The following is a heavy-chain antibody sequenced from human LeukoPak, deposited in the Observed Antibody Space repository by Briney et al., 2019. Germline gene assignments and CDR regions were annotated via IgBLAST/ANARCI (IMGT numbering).Heavy chain of an antibody. CDR3: ARERLDYYDSSGDGAFDI. V-gene: IGHV3-13*01. Sequence: GGSLRLSCAASGFTFSSYDMHWVRQATGKGLEWVSAIGTAGDTYYPGSVKGRFTISRENAKNSLYLQMNSLRAGDTAVYYCARERLDYYDSSGDGAFDIWGQGTMVTVSS. D-gene: IGHD3-22*01. J-gene: IGHJ3*02. CDR2: IGTAGDT. CDR1: GFTFSSYD.